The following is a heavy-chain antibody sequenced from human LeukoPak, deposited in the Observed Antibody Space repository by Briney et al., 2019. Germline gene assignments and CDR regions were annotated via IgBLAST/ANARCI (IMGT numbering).Heavy chain of an antibody. V-gene: IGHV3-23*01. D-gene: IGHD5-24*01. CDR2: ISGSGGST. CDR1: GLPFSSYA. CDR3: AKAPDHRAPNGYFDP. Sequence: GGSLRLSCAVSGLPFSSYAMSWVRQAPGKELEGVSGISGSGGSTVYAESVQGRFTISRDNSKNTLFLQMNSLRAEDTAVYYCAKAPDHRAPNGYFDPWGQGTLVTVSS. J-gene: IGHJ5*02.